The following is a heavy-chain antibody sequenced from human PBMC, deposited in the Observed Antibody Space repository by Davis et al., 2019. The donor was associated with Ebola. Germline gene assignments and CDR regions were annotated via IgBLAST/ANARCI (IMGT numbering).Heavy chain of an antibody. CDR3: ALSRNWNYATNYYGMDV. Sequence: PGGSLRLSCAASGFTFSSYWMSWVRQAPGKGLEWVANIKQDGSEKYYVDSVKGRFTISRDNAKNSLYLQMNSLRADDTAVYYCALSRNWNYATNYYGMDVWGQGTTVTVSS. CDR2: IKQDGSEK. J-gene: IGHJ6*02. V-gene: IGHV3-7*03. D-gene: IGHD1-7*01. CDR1: GFTFSSYW.